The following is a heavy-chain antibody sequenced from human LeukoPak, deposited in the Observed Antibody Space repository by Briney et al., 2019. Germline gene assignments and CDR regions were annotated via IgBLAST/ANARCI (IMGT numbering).Heavy chain of an antibody. CDR3: AKEGRSLQTY. J-gene: IGHJ4*02. CDR2: IKEDGTET. D-gene: IGHD5-24*01. CDR1: GFMFSSTW. Sequence: GGSLRLSCAASGFMFSSTWMSWVRLAPGKGLEWVANIKEDGTETYYVDSVKGRFTISRDNAKNSLYLQMNSLRVEDTAVYYCAKEGRSLQTYWGQGTLVTVSS. V-gene: IGHV3-7*03.